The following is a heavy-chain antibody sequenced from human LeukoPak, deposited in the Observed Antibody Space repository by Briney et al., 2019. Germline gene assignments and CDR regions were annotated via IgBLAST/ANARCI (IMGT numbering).Heavy chain of an antibody. CDR3: ARQGRDGTMIVELNFDY. V-gene: IGHV4-39*01. CDR2: IEYSEKT. CDR1: GGSITSGSISSTNYY. J-gene: IGHJ4*02. D-gene: IGHD3-22*01. Sequence: PSGTLSLTCVVSGGSITSGSISSTNYYWAWVRQPPGKGLEWIGSIEYSEKTYYNPSLRGRVTIFVDTSKKRFSLNLRYVTAADTAVYYCARQGRDGTMIVELNFDYWGQGTLVTVSS.